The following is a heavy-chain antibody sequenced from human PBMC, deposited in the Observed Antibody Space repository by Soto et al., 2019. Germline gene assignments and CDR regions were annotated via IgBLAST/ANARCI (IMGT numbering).Heavy chain of an antibody. V-gene: IGHV1-69*06. CDR1: GGTCSSYA. D-gene: IGHD5-18*01. CDR2: IITIFGTA. J-gene: IGHJ4*02. CDR3: ARVWTEYCYGSKNDY. Sequence: QVQLVQSGAEVKKPGSSVKVSCKSSGGTCSSYAISWVRQAPGQGPDWWGGIITIFGTANYAQKLQGRVTVTADKSTSKAYMELSRLRSEDTAVYYCARVWTEYCYGSKNDYWGQGTLVTVSS.